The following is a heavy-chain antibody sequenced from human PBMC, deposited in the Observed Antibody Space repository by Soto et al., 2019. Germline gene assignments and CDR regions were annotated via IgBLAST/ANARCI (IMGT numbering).Heavy chain of an antibody. CDR2: IKSKTDGGTT. J-gene: IGHJ6*02. D-gene: IGHD2-2*01. Sequence: EVQLVESGGGLVKPGGSLRLSCAASGFTYSNAWMNWVRQAPGKGLEWVGRIKSKTDGGTTDYAAPVKGRFTISRDDTKNPLYLQMNNMKTENTAVYYCTTKLGGGDIVVVPAAMPEDYYYYYGMDVWGQGTTVTVSS. CDR3: TTKLGGGDIVVVPAAMPEDYYYYYGMDV. V-gene: IGHV3-15*07. CDR1: GFTYSNAW.